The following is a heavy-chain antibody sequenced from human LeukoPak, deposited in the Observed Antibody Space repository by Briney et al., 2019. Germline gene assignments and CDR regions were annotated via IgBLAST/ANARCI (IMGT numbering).Heavy chain of an antibody. V-gene: IGHV4-59*11. D-gene: IGHD2-2*01. CDR3: ARFSSDCSTASCYLTY. CDR2: IYYTGTT. J-gene: IGHJ4*02. CDR1: GGSLSSHY. Sequence: SETLSLTCTVSGGSLSSHYWSWIRQPPGRGLELIGHIYYTGTTYYNPSLNSRVTISLDTSRNQFSLRLTSVTAADTAVYYCARFSSDCSTASCYLTYWGQGTLVTVSS.